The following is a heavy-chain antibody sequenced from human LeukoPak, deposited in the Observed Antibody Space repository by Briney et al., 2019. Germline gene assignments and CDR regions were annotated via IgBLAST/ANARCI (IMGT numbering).Heavy chain of an antibody. J-gene: IGHJ6*03. Sequence: SETLSLTCTVSGASITNSLYYWGWIRQPPGKGLEWIATVYYTGSTYYNPSLKSRVTISIDTSKSHFSLKLSSVTAADTAVYYCARGIAAYYYYYMDVWGKGTTVTVSS. CDR3: ARGIAAYYYYYMDV. D-gene: IGHD6-13*01. CDR2: VYYTGST. V-gene: IGHV4-39*02. CDR1: GASITNSLYY.